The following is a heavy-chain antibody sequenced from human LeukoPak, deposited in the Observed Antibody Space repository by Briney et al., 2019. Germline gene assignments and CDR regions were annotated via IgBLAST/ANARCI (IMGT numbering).Heavy chain of an antibody. CDR3: ARGYGSGSNWFDP. V-gene: IGHV4-34*01. CDR1: GGSFSGYY. D-gene: IGHD3-10*01. Sequence: SETLSLTCAVYGGSFSGYYWSWIRQPPGKGLEWIGEINHSGSTNYNPSLKSRVTMSVDTSKNQFSLKLNSVTAADTAVYYCARGYGSGSNWFDPWGQGTLVIVSS. J-gene: IGHJ5*02. CDR2: INHSGST.